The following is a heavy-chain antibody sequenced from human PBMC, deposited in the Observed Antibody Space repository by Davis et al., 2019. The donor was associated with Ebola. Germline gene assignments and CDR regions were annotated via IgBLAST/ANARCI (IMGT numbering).Heavy chain of an antibody. Sequence: AASVKISCKASGYTFTSYGISWVRQAPGQRLEWMGWISGYEDNTNYAPKFQGRITLTKDRATSTVYMELSSLRSEDTAVYYCAREVGATDYWGQGTLVTVSS. V-gene: IGHV1-18*01. CDR2: ISGYEDNT. CDR3: AREVGATDY. D-gene: IGHD1-26*01. CDR1: GYTFTSYG. J-gene: IGHJ4*02.